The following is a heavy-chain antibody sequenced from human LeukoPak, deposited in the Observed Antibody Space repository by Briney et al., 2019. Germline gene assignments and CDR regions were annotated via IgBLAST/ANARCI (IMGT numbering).Heavy chain of an antibody. J-gene: IGHJ4*02. CDR3: ARGGWNKFDY. CDR1: GYSISSGYY. D-gene: IGHD3-22*01. V-gene: IGHV4-38-2*02. Sequence: SETLSLTCTVSGYSISSGYYWGRIRQPPGKGLEWIGSIYHSGSTYYNPSLKSRVTISVDTSKNQFSLKLSSVTAADTAVYYCARGGWNKFDYWGQGTLVTVSS. CDR2: IYHSGST.